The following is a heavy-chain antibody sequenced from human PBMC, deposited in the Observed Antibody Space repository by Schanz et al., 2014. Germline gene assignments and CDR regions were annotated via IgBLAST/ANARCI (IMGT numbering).Heavy chain of an antibody. J-gene: IGHJ4*02. D-gene: IGHD1-26*01. CDR3: ARGGSWSHYRLDY. Sequence: EVQLVESGGGLIQPGGSLRLSCAASGFGFSSYSMNWVRQAPGKGLEWVSYISGSSRTIYYADSMKGRFTVSRDNAENALYLQMNSLRAEDTGLYFCARGGSWSHYRLDYWGQGTLVTVSS. CDR2: ISGSSRTI. V-gene: IGHV3-48*01. CDR1: GFGFSSYS.